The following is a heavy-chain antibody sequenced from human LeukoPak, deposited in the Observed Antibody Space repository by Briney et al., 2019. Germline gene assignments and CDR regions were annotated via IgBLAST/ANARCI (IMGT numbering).Heavy chain of an antibody. D-gene: IGHD1-26*01. J-gene: IGHJ5*02. CDR2: INPSGGST. CDR1: GYTFTNYY. Sequence: ASVKVSCKASGYTFTNYYIHWVRQDPGQGLECMGIINPSGGSTSYAQKFQGRVTMTRDMSTSTGYMELSSLRSEDTAVYYCARGGVGATTYVWFDPWGQGTLVTVSS. CDR3: ARGGVGATTYVWFDP. V-gene: IGHV1-46*01.